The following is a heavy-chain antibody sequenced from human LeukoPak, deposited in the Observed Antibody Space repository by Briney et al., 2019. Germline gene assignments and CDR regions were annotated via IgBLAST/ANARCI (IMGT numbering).Heavy chain of an antibody. CDR3: ASTGYCSGGSCYSNRY. D-gene: IGHD2-15*01. CDR2: INPNSGGT. CDR1: GYTFTGYY. Sequence: ASVKVSCKASGYTFTGYYMHWVRQAPGQGLEWMGWINPNSGGTNYAQKFQGGVTMTRDTSISTAYMELSRLRSDDTAVYYCASTGYCSGGSCYSNRYWGQGTLVTVSS. V-gene: IGHV1-2*02. J-gene: IGHJ4*02.